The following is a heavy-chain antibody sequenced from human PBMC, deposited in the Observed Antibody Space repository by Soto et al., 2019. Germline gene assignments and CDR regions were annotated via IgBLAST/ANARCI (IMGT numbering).Heavy chain of an antibody. Sequence: SETLSLTCSVSGYSVSSSDYYWAWIRQPPGKGLEWIGSMLYSGLTYYNPSLKSRLTISVDTSENQFSLNLSSVTAADTAVYYCARDRLMATAGTARHYFGLDVWGQGTTVTVSS. CDR1: GYSVSSSDYY. J-gene: IGHJ6*02. CDR2: MLYSGLT. V-gene: IGHV4-39*07. CDR3: ARDRLMATAGTARHYFGLDV. D-gene: IGHD5-18*01.